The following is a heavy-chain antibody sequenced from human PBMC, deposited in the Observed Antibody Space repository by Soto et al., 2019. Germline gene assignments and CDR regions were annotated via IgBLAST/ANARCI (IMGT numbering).Heavy chain of an antibody. D-gene: IGHD6-19*01. V-gene: IGHV1-69*04. CDR1: GGTFSSYT. Sequence: SVKVSCKASGGTFSSYTISWVRQAPGQGLEWMGRIIPILGIANYAQKFQGRVTITADKSTSTAYMELSSLRSEDTAVYYCARDPGSGWYPNWFDPWGQGTLVTVSS. CDR3: ARDPGSGWYPNWFDP. J-gene: IGHJ5*02. CDR2: IIPILGIA.